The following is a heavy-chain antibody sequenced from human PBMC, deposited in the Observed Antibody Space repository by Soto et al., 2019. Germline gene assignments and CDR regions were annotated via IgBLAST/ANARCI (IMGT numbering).Heavy chain of an antibody. CDR2: ISAYNGNT. Sequence: QVQLVQSGAEVKKPGASVKVSCKASGYTFTSYGISWVRQAPGQGLEWMGWISAYNGNTNYAQKLQGRVTMTTDTPTSTAYMELRSLRSDDTAVYYCARDPSQWYCGGDCPTPDYWGQGTLVTVSS. V-gene: IGHV1-18*04. J-gene: IGHJ4*02. CDR1: GYTFTSYG. CDR3: ARDPSQWYCGGDCPTPDY. D-gene: IGHD2-21*02.